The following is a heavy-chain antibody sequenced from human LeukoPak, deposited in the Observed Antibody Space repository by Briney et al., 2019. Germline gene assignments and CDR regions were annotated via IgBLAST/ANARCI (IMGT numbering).Heavy chain of an antibody. Sequence: GGSLRLSCAASGFTFSSYSMSWVRQAPGKGLEWVSVISGSGGDTFYADSVKGRFTISRDNSKNTLYLQMNSLRVEDTAVYYCAKGRALVGGTTRSYDSWGQGTLVTVSS. CDR2: ISGSGGDT. CDR3: AKGRALVGGTTRSYDS. J-gene: IGHJ5*02. D-gene: IGHD1-26*01. CDR1: GFTFSSYS. V-gene: IGHV3-23*01.